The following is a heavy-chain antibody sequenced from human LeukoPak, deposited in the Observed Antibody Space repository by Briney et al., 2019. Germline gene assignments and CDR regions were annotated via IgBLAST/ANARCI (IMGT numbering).Heavy chain of an antibody. CDR1: GGSISSGDYY. D-gene: IGHD2-21*02. Sequence: PSQTLSLTCTVSGGSISSGDYYWSWIRQPPGKGLEWIGHIYYSGSTYYNPSLKSRVTISVDTSKDQFSLKLSSVTAADTAVYYCAREPLPATAIPRTFDYWGQGTLVTVSS. V-gene: IGHV4-30-4*01. J-gene: IGHJ4*02. CDR3: AREPLPATAIPRTFDY. CDR2: IYYSGST.